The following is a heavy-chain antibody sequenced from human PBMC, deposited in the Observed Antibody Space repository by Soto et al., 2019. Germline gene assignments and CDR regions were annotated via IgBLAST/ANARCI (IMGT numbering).Heavy chain of an antibody. CDR1: GGSISGSY. Sequence: KPSATLSLPCSVSGGSISGSYWSWIRQSPGKGLEWLGYVYYTGSTNYSPSLRSRVSISVDTSKNEFSLRLSSAAAADTAVYFCARSVAVPGAHIDYWGQGTQVTVSS. V-gene: IGHV4-59*01. CDR3: ARSVAVPGAHIDY. CDR2: VYYTGST. J-gene: IGHJ4*02. D-gene: IGHD6-19*01.